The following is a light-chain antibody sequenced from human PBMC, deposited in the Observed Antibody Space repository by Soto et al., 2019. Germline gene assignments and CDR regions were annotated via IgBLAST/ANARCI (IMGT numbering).Light chain of an antibody. Sequence: EIVLTQSPGTLSLSPGERATLSCRASQSVSSSYLAWYQQKPGQAPRLLIYGASSRATGIPDRFSGSGSGTDFTLTISRLEHEDCAVYYCQQYGSSPRFAFGPGTKVDIK. V-gene: IGKV3-20*01. CDR3: QQYGSSPRFA. CDR2: GAS. J-gene: IGKJ3*01. CDR1: QSVSSSY.